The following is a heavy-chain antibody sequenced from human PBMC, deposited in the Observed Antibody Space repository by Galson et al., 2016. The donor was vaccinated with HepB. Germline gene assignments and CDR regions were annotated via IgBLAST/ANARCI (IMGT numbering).Heavy chain of an antibody. V-gene: IGHV6-1*01. CDR2: TYYRSKWYN. D-gene: IGHD6-13*01. CDR1: GDSVSSNSAG. Sequence: CAISGDSVSSNSAGWNWIRQTPSRGLEWLGRTYYRSKWYNDYAVSVKSRITVNPDTSKNQFSLQLNSVTPEDTAVYYCARDDYSRTWYFDYWGPGTLVTVSS. CDR3: ARDDYSRTWYFDY. J-gene: IGHJ4*02.